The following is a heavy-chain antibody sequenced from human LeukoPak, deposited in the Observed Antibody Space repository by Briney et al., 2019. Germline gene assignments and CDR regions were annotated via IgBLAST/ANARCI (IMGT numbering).Heavy chain of an antibody. CDR3: ARDLFVGYYGSGSYYNGPNWFDP. V-gene: IGHV7-4-1*02. J-gene: IGHJ5*02. D-gene: IGHD3-10*01. CDR2: INTNTGNP. CDR1: GYTFTSYA. Sequence: ASVKVSCKASGYTFTSYAMNWVRQAPGQGLEWMGWINTNTGNPTYAQGFTGRFVFSLDTSVSTAYLQISSLKAEDTAVYYCARDLFVGYYGSGSYYNGPNWFDPWGQGTLVTVSS.